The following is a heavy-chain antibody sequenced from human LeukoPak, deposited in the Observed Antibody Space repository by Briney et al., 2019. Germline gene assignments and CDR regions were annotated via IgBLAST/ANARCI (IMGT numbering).Heavy chain of an antibody. J-gene: IGHJ4*02. CDR1: GFTFSSYA. D-gene: IGHD6-19*01. CDR3: VARGGWARFDY. V-gene: IGHV3-23*01. Sequence: GGSLRLSCAASGFTFSSYAMSWVRQAPGKGLEWVSGIIGSGSSTYYADSVKGRFTISRDNAKNALYLQMNSLRGEDTAVYYCVARGGWARFDYWGQGTLVTVSS. CDR2: IIGSGSST.